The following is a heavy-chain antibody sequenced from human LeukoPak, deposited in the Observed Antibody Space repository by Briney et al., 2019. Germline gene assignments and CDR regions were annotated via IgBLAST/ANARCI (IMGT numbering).Heavy chain of an antibody. Sequence: PGGSLRLSCAASGFTVSSNEMSWVRQAPGKGLEWVSSISSSSSYIYYADSVKGRFTISRDNAKNSLYLQMNSLRAEDTAVYYCARLGLTDYFDYWGQGTLVTVSS. V-gene: IGHV3-21*01. J-gene: IGHJ4*02. CDR2: ISSSSSYI. CDR3: ARLGLTDYFDY. CDR1: GFTVSSNE.